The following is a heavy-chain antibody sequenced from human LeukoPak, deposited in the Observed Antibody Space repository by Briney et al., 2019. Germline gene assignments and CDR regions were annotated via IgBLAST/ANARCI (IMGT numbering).Heavy chain of an antibody. CDR1: GYTLTSYD. V-gene: IGHV1-8*03. J-gene: IGHJ6*03. Sequence: ASVKVSCKASGYTLTSYDINWVRQATGQGLEWMGWMNPNSGNTAYAQKFQGRVTITADESTSTAYMELSSLRSEDTAVYYCGCAPREGGYYYYMDVWGKGTTVTISS. D-gene: IGHD1-26*01. CDR3: GCAPREGGYYYYMDV. CDR2: MNPNSGNT.